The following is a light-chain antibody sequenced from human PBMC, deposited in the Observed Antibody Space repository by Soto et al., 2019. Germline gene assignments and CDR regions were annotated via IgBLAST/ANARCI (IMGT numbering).Light chain of an antibody. CDR2: EVS. CDR1: SSDVGGYNY. V-gene: IGLV2-14*01. CDR3: SSYTSSSWV. J-gene: IGLJ3*02. Sequence: QSALTQPASVSGSPGQSITISCTGTSSDVGGYNYVSWYQQHPGKAPKLMIYEVSNRPSGVSNRFSGSKSGNTASLTISGLQAEHEADYYCSSYTSSSWVFGGGTKVTVL.